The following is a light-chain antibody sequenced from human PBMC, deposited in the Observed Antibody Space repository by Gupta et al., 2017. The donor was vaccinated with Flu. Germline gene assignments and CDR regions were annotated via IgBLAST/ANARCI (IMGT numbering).Light chain of an antibody. V-gene: IGKV1-39*01. J-gene: IGKJ4*01. CDR3: QQSYGTPLT. CDR2: AAS. CDR1: QSISSY. Sequence: PSSLSASVGDRVTITCRASQSISSYLNWYQQKPGKAPKLLIYAASSLQSGVPSRFSGSGSGTDFTLTISSLQPEDFATYYCQQSYGTPLTFGGGTKVEIK.